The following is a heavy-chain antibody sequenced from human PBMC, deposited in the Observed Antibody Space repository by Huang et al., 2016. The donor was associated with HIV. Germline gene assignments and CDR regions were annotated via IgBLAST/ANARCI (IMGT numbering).Heavy chain of an antibody. V-gene: IGHV3-23*01. Sequence: EVRLLESGGRLVQSGESLRLSCAASGFTFNIDAMSWVRQAPGKGLEWVAGIRASGDSKNYPDSVKGRFTISRDNSRSILYLQMNGLGVEATAMYYCAKPYSGSSNQVFDYWGQGTMVTVSS. CDR3: AKPYSGSSNQVFDY. CDR2: IRASGDSK. J-gene: IGHJ4*02. CDR1: GFTFNIDA. D-gene: IGHD1-26*01.